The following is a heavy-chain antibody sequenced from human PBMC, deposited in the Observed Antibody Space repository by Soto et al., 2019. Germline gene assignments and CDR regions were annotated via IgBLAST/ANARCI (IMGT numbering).Heavy chain of an antibody. Sequence: LESGGGLVRPGGSLRLSCAVFGFTFNSRTSHAMSWVRQAPGKGPEWVSTISSDGANTHYADSVKGRFTISKDTSRNSVNLHMNNLRADDTAMYFCVSWVSRHVDYWGRGILITVSS. CDR3: VSWVSRHVDY. D-gene: IGHD2-8*01. CDR2: ISSDGANT. V-gene: IGHV3-23*01. J-gene: IGHJ4*02. CDR1: GFTFNSRTSHA.